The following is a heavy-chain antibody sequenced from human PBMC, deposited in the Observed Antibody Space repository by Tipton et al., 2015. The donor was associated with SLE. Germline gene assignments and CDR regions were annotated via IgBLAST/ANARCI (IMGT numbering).Heavy chain of an antibody. Sequence: TLSLTCTVSGGSISSSSYYWGWIRQPPGKGLEWIGSIYYSGSTYYNPSLKSRVTISVDTSKNQFSLKLSSVTAADTAVYYCARDHTPYYVFWSGYPWADYLDYWGQGTRVTVSS. D-gene: IGHD3-3*01. CDR3: ARDHTPYYVFWSGYPWADYLDY. V-gene: IGHV4-39*07. CDR2: IYYSGST. CDR1: GGSISSSSYY. J-gene: IGHJ4*02.